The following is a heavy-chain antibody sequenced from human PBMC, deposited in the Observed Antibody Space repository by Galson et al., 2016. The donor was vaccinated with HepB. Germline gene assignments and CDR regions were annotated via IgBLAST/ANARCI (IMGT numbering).Heavy chain of an antibody. Sequence: SLRLSCAASGFTFSSYAMHWVRQAPGKGLEWVAVISYDGSNKYYADSVKGRFTISRDNSKNTLYLQMNSLRAEDTAVYYCASLYYDTSGPDYWGQGTLVTVSS. D-gene: IGHD3-22*01. CDR3: ASLYYDTSGPDY. CDR1: GFTFSSYA. J-gene: IGHJ4*02. V-gene: IGHV3-30*04. CDR2: ISYDGSNK.